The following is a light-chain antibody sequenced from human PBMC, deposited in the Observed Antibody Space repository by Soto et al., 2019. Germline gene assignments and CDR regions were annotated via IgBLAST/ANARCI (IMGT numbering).Light chain of an antibody. CDR1: SSDVGGYNH. J-gene: IGLJ3*02. CDR3: SSYTSSNTWV. Sequence: QSVLTQPASVSGSPGQSITISCTGTSSDVGGYNHVSWYQQHPGKAPQLVIYEVTNRPSGVSNRFSGSKSGNTASLSISGIQAEDEADYYCSSYTSSNTWVFGGGTKLTVL. V-gene: IGLV2-14*01. CDR2: EVT.